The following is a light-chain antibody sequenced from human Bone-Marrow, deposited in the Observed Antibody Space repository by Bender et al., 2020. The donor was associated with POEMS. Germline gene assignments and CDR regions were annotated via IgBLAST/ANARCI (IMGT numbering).Light chain of an antibody. CDR1: NDDVGRYNL. Sequence: QSALTQPASVSGSPGQSISIYCTGTNDDVGRYNLVSWFQQHPGKAPHLIIYEGSKRPSGVSNRFSGSKSGNTASLTISGLQAEDEADYYCCSYTRSRTWVFGGGTKLTVL. V-gene: IGLV2-23*01. CDR3: CSYTRSRTWV. CDR2: EGS. J-gene: IGLJ3*02.